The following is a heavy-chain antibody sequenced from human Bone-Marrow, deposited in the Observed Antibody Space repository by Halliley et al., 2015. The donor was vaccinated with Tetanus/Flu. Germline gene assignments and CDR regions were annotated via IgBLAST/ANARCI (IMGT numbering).Heavy chain of an antibody. Sequence: SGRKTENADSVGGPFTISRDNANDLLYLQMNSLRAEDTAVYYCARDAPTGYSNVNVDWFDPWGQGTLVTVSS. D-gene: IGHD4-4*01. V-gene: IGHV3-48*03. J-gene: IGHJ5*02. CDR3: ARDAPTGYSNVNVDWFDP. CDR2: SGRKT.